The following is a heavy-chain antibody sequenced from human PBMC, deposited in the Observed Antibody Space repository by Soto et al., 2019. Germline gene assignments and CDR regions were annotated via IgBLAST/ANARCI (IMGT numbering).Heavy chain of an antibody. J-gene: IGHJ5*02. V-gene: IGHV1-2*02. CDR1: GDTFSDSS. CDR2: INLNSGDT. D-gene: IGHD5-12*01. CDR3: ARDLGGYDLYGPDT. Sequence: QVQLVQSGAEVKKPGASVKVICKTSGDTFSDSSLHWVRQAPGQGLEWMGWINLNSGDTNYSQKFQGRVTMTRDTSIITAYMEMNRLKSDDTAVYYCARDLGGYDLYGPDTWGQGTLVTVSS.